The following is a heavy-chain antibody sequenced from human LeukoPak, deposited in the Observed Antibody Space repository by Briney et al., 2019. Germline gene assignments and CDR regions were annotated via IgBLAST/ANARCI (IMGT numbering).Heavy chain of an antibody. D-gene: IGHD3-16*01. CDR2: ITGSGGAV. CDR1: EFTFSSYD. Sequence: PGGSLRLSCAASEFTFSSYDIIWVRQASGKGLEWVSWITGSGGAVKYTDSVKGRFTISRDNAKKSVYLQMNSLRVEDTAVYYCARNGGGLDYWGQGTLVTVSS. CDR3: ARNGGGLDY. J-gene: IGHJ4*02. V-gene: IGHV3-48*03.